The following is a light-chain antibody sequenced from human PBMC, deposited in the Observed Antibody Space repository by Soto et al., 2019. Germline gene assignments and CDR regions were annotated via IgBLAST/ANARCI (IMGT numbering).Light chain of an antibody. CDR2: GAS. CDR3: QQYNNWPLT. Sequence: EIVMTQSPATLSVSPGERATLSCRASQSVSSNSAWYQQKPGQAPRLLIYGASPRATGIPARFSGSGSGTEFTLTISSLQSEDFAVYYCQQYNNWPLTFGGGTKVEIK. J-gene: IGKJ4*01. CDR1: QSVSSN. V-gene: IGKV3-15*01.